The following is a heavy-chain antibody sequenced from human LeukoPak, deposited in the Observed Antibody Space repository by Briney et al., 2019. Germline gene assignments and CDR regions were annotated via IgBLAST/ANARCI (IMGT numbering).Heavy chain of an antibody. V-gene: IGHV4-59*01. CDR1: GGSISSYY. D-gene: IGHD4-17*01. J-gene: IGHJ4*02. CDR3: ARDYAHDYGTYFDY. Sequence: PSETLSLTCTVSGGSISSYYWSWIRQPPGKGLEWIGYIYYSESTNYNPSLKSRVTISVDTSKNQFSLNLSSVTAADTAVYYCARDYAHDYGTYFDYWGQGTLVTVSS. CDR2: IYYSEST.